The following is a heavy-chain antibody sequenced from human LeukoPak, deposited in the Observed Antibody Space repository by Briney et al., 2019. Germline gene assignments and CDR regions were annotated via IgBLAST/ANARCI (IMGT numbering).Heavy chain of an antibody. J-gene: IGHJ5*02. V-gene: IGHV4-4*07. D-gene: IGHD2-15*01. CDR3: ARGVVAATSFNWFDP. CDR1: GGSISSYY. CDR2: IYISGST. Sequence: SETLSLTCTVSGGSISSYYWSWIRQPAGRGLEWIGRIYISGSTNYNPSLKSRVTISVDTSKNQFSLKLRSVTAADTAVYYCARGVVAATSFNWFDPWGQGTLVTVSS.